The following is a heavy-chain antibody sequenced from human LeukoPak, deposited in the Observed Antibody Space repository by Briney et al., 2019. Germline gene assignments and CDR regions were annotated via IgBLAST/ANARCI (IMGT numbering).Heavy chain of an antibody. D-gene: IGHD3-3*01. V-gene: IGHV1-2*02. Sequence: ASVSVSCKASGYTFTGYYMHWVRQAPGQGLEWMGWINPNSGATNYAQKFQGRVTMTRDTSISTAYMELSRLRSDDTAVYYWARDLEWLLPSFDYWGQGTLVTVSS. CDR1: GYTFTGYY. CDR3: ARDLEWLLPSFDY. J-gene: IGHJ4*02. CDR2: INPNSGAT.